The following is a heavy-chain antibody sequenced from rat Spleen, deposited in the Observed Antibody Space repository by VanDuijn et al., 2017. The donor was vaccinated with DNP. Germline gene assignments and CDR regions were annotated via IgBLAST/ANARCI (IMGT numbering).Heavy chain of an antibody. J-gene: IGHJ4*01. CDR2: ISYDGSNT. D-gene: IGHD1-3*01. V-gene: IGHV5-29*01. Sequence: EVQLVESDGGLVQPGRSLKLSCAVSGFTFSDYYMAWVRQAPTKGLEWVATISYDGSNTYYRDSVKGRFTISRDNAKSTLYLQMDSLRSEDTATYYCARHFYYYAMDAWGQGASVTVSS. CDR1: GFTFSDYY. CDR3: ARHFYYYAMDA.